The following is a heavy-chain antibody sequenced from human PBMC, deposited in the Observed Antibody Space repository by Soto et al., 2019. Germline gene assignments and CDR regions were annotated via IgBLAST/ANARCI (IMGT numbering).Heavy chain of an antibody. V-gene: IGHV1-69*13. CDR1: GGTFSSYA. CDR3: ARDRTITFGGVIPNNWFDP. D-gene: IGHD3-16*02. CDR2: IIPIFGTA. Sequence: SVKVSCKASGGTFSSYAISWVRQAPGQGLEWMGGIIPIFGTANYAQKFQGRVTITADESTSTAYMELSSLRSEDTAVYYCARDRTITFGGVIPNNWFDPWGQGTLVTVSS. J-gene: IGHJ5*02.